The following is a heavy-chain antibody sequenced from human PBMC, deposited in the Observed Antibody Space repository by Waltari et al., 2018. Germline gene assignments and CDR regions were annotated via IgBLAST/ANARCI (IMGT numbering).Heavy chain of an antibody. CDR3: LRDRRGADLFDY. Sequence: EVQMVESGGTLVQPGGSLRLSCEPSGFSFSSYWMTWVRQVPGKGLEWLANINQDGSERNYVDSVKGRFTISRDNAKNSLYLQMNSLRAEDTAVYYCLRDRRGADLFDYWGQGTLVTVSS. D-gene: IGHD3-10*01. CDR2: INQDGSER. J-gene: IGHJ4*02. CDR1: GFSFSSYW. V-gene: IGHV3-7*03.